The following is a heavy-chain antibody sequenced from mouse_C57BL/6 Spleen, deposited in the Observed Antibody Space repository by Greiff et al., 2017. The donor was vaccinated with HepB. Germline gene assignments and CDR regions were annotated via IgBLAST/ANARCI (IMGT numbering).Heavy chain of an antibody. CDR2: INYDGSST. CDR3: ARESGNGYFDY. D-gene: IGHD2-1*01. V-gene: IGHV5-16*01. J-gene: IGHJ2*01. Sequence: EVKVVESEGGLVQPGSSMKLSCTASGFTFSDYYMAWVRQVPEKGLEWVANINYDGSSTYYLDSLKSRFIISRDNAKNILYLQMSSLKSEDTATYYCARESGNGYFDYWGQGTTLTVSS. CDR1: GFTFSDYY.